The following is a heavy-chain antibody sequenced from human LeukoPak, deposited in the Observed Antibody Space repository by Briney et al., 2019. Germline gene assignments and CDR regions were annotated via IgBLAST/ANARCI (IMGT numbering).Heavy chain of an antibody. V-gene: IGHV4-61*01. D-gene: IGHD2-15*01. CDR3: ARGLGGGSFLYNWFDP. J-gene: IGHJ5*02. CDR2: IYYSGST. CDR1: GGSVSSGSYY. Sequence: SETLSLTCTVSGGSVSSGSYYWSWIRQPPGKGLEWIGYIYYSGSTNYNPSLKSRVTISVDTSKNQFSLKLSSVTAADTAVYYCARGLGGGSFLYNWFDPWGQGTLVTVSS.